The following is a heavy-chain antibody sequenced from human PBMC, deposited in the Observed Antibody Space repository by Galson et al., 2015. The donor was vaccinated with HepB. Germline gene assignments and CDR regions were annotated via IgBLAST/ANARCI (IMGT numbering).Heavy chain of an antibody. D-gene: IGHD4/OR15-4a*01. CDR3: VKESGIPQYGAYFDY. CDR1: GFILSNYG. V-gene: IGHV3-30*18. Sequence: SLRLSCAASGFILSNYGMQWVRQPPGRGLQWVAVISYDGGTQYYADSVKGRFTISRDTSKNMLHLQMNSLRPEDTAVYYCVKESGIPQYGAYFDYWGQGALVTVSS. J-gene: IGHJ4*02. CDR2: ISYDGGTQ.